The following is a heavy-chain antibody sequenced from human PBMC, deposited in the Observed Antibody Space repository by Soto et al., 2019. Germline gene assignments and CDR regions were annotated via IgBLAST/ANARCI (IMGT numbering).Heavy chain of an antibody. J-gene: IGHJ6*02. CDR1: GGSVSSGGYY. V-gene: IGHV4-31*03. CDR2: IYYSGST. D-gene: IGHD3-3*01. CDR3: AREYDFSSGANGLDV. Sequence: TLSLTCTVSGGSVSSGGYYWSWIRQHPGKGLEWIGYIYYSGSTYYNPSLKSRVTISVDTFKNQFSLKVNSVTAADTAVYYCAREYDFSSGANGLDVWGQGTTVT.